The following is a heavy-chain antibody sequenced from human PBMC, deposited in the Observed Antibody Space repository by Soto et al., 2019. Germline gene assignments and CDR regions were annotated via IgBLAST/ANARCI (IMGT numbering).Heavy chain of an antibody. Sequence: ASVKVSCKASGYTFTSYYMHWVRQAPGQGLEWMGIINPSGGSTSYAQKFQGRVTMTRDTSTSTVYMELSSLRSEDTAVYYCAREGSRIAVAGTGDYYYGMDVWGQGTTVTVSS. D-gene: IGHD6-19*01. J-gene: IGHJ6*02. V-gene: IGHV1-46*01. CDR3: AREGSRIAVAGTGDYYYGMDV. CDR2: INPSGGST. CDR1: GYTFTSYY.